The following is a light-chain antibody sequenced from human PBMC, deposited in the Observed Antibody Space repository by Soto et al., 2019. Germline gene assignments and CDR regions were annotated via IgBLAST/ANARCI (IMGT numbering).Light chain of an antibody. CDR1: ALPKQY. CDR2: KDS. CDR3: QSADSSGTWV. V-gene: IGLV3-25*02. Sequence: SYELTQPPSVSVSPGQTARITCSGDALPKQYAYWYQQKPGKAPVLVIYKDSERPSGIPERFSGSSSGTTVTLTISGVQAEDEADYYCQSADSSGTWVFGGGTQLTVL. J-gene: IGLJ3*02.